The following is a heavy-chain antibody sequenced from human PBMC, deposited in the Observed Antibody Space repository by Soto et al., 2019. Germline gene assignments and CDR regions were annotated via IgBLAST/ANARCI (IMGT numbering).Heavy chain of an antibody. J-gene: IGHJ3*02. Sequence: QVQLVESGGGVVQPGRSLRLSCAASGFTFISYGMHWVRQAPGMGLEWVAVLWYDGSNKYYAESVKGRFTISRDNSKNTLYLQMNSLRAEDTAVYYCARDPGDIWGQGTMVTVSS. CDR2: LWYDGSNK. CDR1: GFTFISYG. CDR3: ARDPGDI. V-gene: IGHV3-33*01.